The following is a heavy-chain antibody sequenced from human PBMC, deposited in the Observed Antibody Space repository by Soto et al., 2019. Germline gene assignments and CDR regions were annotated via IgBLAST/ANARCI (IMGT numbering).Heavy chain of an antibody. CDR2: IYYSGST. Sequence: SETLSLTCTVSGGSISSGGYYWSWIRQHPGKGLEWIGYIYYSGSTYYNPSLKSRVTISVNTSKNQFSLKLSSVTAADTAVYYCARSSTSANYFDYWGQGTLVTVSS. V-gene: IGHV4-31*03. CDR3: ARSSTSANYFDY. D-gene: IGHD2-2*01. CDR1: GGSISSGGYY. J-gene: IGHJ4*02.